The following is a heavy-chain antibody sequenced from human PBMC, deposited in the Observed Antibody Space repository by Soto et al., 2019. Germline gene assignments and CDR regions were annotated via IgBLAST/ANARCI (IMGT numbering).Heavy chain of an antibody. CDR1: GFTFDDFS. CDR2: IRDQSHQETT. V-gene: IGHV3-49*04. CDR3: SGAESPNSAYYSLY. Sequence: HPGGSLRRSCTDSGFTFDDFSINRERQAPGQGLEWLCLIRDQSHQETTENAATGKGTFTIAKDTTTRIAYLQIHRLNIEASAVYYCSGAESPNSAYYSLYWGQGTPVTVSS. D-gene: IGHD1-26*01. J-gene: IGHJ4*02.